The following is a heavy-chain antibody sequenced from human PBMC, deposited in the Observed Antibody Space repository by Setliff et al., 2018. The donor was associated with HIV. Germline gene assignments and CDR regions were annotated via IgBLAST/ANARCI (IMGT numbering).Heavy chain of an antibody. CDR2: IYTSGST. J-gene: IGHJ6*02. CDR1: GGSISSGSYY. V-gene: IGHV4-61*02. CDR3: AREIVNDYNFWSGYYYYYYGMDV. Sequence: SETLSLTCTVSGGSISSGSYYWSWIRQHAWKGLEWIGRIYTSGSTNYNPSLKSRVTISVDTSKNQFSLKLSSVTAADTAVYYCAREIVNDYNFWSGYYYYYYGMDVWGQGTTVTVSS. D-gene: IGHD3-3*01.